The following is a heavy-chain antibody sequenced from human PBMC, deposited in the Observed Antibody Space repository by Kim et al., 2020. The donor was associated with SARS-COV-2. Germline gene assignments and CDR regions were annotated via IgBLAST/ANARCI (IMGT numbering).Heavy chain of an antibody. Sequence: NPSLKSRVTISVDTSKNQFSLKLSSVTAADTAVYYCARRRGGYYSDPFDYWGQGTLVTVSS. V-gene: IGHV4-39*01. CDR3: ARRRGGYYSDPFDY. D-gene: IGHD3-22*01. J-gene: IGHJ4*02.